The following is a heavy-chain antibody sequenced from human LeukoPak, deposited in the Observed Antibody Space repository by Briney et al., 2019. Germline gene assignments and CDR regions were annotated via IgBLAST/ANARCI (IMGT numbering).Heavy chain of an antibody. Sequence: ASVKVSCKASGYTFTSYDINWVRQATGQGLEWMGRMNPNSGNTGYAQKFQGRATVTRNTSISTAYMELSSLRSEDTAVYYCARLGDSSGYCGMDVWGQGTTVTVSS. CDR3: ARLGDSSGYCGMDV. V-gene: IGHV1-8*01. D-gene: IGHD3-22*01. J-gene: IGHJ6*02. CDR2: MNPNSGNT. CDR1: GYTFTSYD.